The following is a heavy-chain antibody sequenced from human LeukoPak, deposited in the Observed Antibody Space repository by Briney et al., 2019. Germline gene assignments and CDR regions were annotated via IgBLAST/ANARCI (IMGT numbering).Heavy chain of an antibody. D-gene: IGHD5-18*01. CDR2: IKQDGSVK. J-gene: IGHJ4*02. V-gene: IGHV3-7*01. CDR1: GFTFINYW. CDR3: ARHLSGVTGYSYGRGIDY. Sequence: GGSLRLSCAASGFTFINYWMTWVRQAPGKGLEWVANIKQDGSVKYYGDSVKGRFTISRDNAKNALYLQMKSLRAEDTAVYYCARHLSGVTGYSYGRGIDYWGQGTLVTVSS.